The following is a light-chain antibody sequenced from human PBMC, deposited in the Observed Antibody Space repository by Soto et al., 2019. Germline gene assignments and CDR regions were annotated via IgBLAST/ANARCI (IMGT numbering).Light chain of an antibody. CDR1: QSVSSSY. J-gene: IGKJ5*01. V-gene: IGKV3-15*01. CDR3: QQYNNWPPIT. CDR2: GAS. Sequence: PGERVTLSCRASQSVSSSYLTWYQQKPGQAPRLLIYGASTRVTGIPARFSGSGSGTEFTLTISSLQSEDFAVYYCQQYNNWPPITFGHGTRLEIK.